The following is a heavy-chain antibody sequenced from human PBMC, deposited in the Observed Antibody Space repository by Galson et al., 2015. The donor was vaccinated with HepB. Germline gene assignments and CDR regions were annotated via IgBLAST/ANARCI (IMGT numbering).Heavy chain of an antibody. CDR1: GFTFRIEA. D-gene: IGHD3-16*01. V-gene: IGHV3-30*04. CDR3: ARDWGLGL. CDR2: TSYDEKTK. J-gene: IGHJ6*02. Sequence: SLRLSCAASGFTFRIEAMNWVRQAPDKGLEFVAATSYDEKTKYYADSVRGRFTISRDNSKNTLYLQMSSLRLEDTVLYYCARDWGLGLWGRGTTVTVSS.